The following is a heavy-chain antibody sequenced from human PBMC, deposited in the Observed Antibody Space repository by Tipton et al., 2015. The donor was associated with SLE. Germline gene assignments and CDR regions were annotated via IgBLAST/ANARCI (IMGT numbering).Heavy chain of an antibody. CDR2: INSDGSTT. CDR3: TRDLKQLLPDYYAIDV. J-gene: IGHJ6*02. Sequence: SLRLSCTASGFTVSSNDMSWVRQAPGKGLVLVSRINSDGSTTAYADSVRGRFTISRDNPKKTIYLQMNSLRAEDTALYYCTRDLKQLLPDYYAIDVWGQGTTVTVSS. V-gene: IGHV3-74*03. D-gene: IGHD4-11*01. CDR1: GFTVSSND.